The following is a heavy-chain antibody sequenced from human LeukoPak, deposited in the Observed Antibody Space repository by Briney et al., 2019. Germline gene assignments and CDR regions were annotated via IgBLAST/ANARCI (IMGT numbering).Heavy chain of an antibody. CDR1: GGSISSYY. V-gene: IGHV4-59*01. CDR2: IYYSGST. CDR3: ARDGPITIFGGPEGGFDY. J-gene: IGHJ4*02. D-gene: IGHD3-3*01. Sequence: SETLSLTCTVSGGSISSYYWSWIRQPPGKGLEWIGCIYYSGSTNYNPSLKSRVTISVDTSKNQFPLKLSSVTAADTAVYYCARDGPITIFGGPEGGFDYWGQGTLVTVSS.